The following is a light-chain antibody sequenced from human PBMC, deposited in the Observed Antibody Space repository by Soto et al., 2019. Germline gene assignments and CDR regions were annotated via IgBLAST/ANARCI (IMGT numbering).Light chain of an antibody. V-gene: IGLV2-11*01. CDR2: DVN. Sequence: QSALTQPRSVSGSPGQSVTISCTGTASDVGGYNYVSWYQQHPGKAPKLMIYDVNKWPLGVPDRFSGSKSGNTASLTISGLQADDEADYYCCSYAGSSTFVFGGGSKLTV. CDR3: CSYAGSSTFV. J-gene: IGLJ3*02. CDR1: ASDVGGYNY.